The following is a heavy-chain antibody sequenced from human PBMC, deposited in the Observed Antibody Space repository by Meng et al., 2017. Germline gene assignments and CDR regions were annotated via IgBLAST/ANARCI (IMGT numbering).Heavy chain of an antibody. CDR1: GYTFTSYA. CDR3: ARDKLKTFDP. V-gene: IGHV1-3*01. Sequence: QVQLVQSGAEVKKPGASVKVSCKASGYTFTSYAMHWVRQAPGQRLEWMGWINAGNGNTKYSQKFQGRVTITRDTSASTAYMKLSSLRSEDTAVYYCARDKLKTFDPWGQGTLVTVSS. CDR2: INAGNGNT. J-gene: IGHJ5*02.